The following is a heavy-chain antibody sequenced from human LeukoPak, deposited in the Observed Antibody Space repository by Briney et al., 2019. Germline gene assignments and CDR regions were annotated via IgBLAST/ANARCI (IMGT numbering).Heavy chain of an antibody. CDR3: ARVIRPTGYYSNPKSGSFDF. Sequence: SETLSLTCTVSGGSISSYYWSWIRQPPGKGLEWIGYIYYSGSTNYNPSLKSRVTISVDTSKNQFSLKLSSVTAADTAVYYCARVIRPTGYYSNPKSGSFDFWGQGTLVTVSS. CDR2: IYYSGST. D-gene: IGHD3-9*01. CDR1: GGSISSYY. J-gene: IGHJ4*02. V-gene: IGHV4-59*01.